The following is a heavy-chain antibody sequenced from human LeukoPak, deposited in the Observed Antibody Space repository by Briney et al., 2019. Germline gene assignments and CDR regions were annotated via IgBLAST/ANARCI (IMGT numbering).Heavy chain of an antibody. Sequence: ASVKVSCKASGYTFTSYDINWVRQATGQGLEWMGWMNPNSGNTGYAQKFQGRVTMTRNTSISTAYMELSSLRSEDTAVYYCARPGRGSYGNYEAFDIWGQGTMVTVSS. CDR3: ARPGRGSYGNYEAFDI. J-gene: IGHJ3*02. D-gene: IGHD1-7*01. CDR1: GYTFTSYD. V-gene: IGHV1-8*01. CDR2: MNPNSGNT.